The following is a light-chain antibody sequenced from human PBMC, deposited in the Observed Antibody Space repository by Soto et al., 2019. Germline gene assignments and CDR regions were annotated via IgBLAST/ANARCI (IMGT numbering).Light chain of an antibody. CDR2: GAS. Sequence: ERVLTPALAAPSLSPGERATLSCRARQSVSSSYLAWYQQKPGQAPRLLIYGASSRATGIPDRFSGSGSGTDFTLTISRLEPEDFAVYYCQQYGSSLTWTFGQGTKVDIK. J-gene: IGKJ1*01. V-gene: IGKV3-20*01. CDR3: QQYGSSLTWT. CDR1: QSVSSSY.